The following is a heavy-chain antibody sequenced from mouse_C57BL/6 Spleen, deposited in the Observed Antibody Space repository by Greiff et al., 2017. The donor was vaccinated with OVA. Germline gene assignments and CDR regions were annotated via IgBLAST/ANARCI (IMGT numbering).Heavy chain of an antibody. V-gene: IGHV2-5*01. D-gene: IGHD2-3*01. CDR3: AKNGVYDGYYAMDY. CDR2: IWRGGST. CDR1: GFSLTSYG. J-gene: IGHJ4*01. Sequence: VKLQESGPGLVQPSQSLSITCTVSGFSLTSYGVHWVRQSPGKGLEWLGVIWRGGSTDYNAAFMSRLSITKDNSKSQVFFKMNSLQADDTAIYYCAKNGVYDGYYAMDYWGQGTSVTVSS.